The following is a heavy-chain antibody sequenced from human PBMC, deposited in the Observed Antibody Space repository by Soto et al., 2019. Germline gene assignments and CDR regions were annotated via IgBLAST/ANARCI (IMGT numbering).Heavy chain of an antibody. J-gene: IGHJ4*02. Sequence: ASVKVSCKVSGYTLTELSMHWVRQAPGKGLEWMGGFDPEDGETIYAQKFQGRVTMTEDTSTDTAYIELSSLRSDDTAVYYCATDLKYQLLNFDYWGQGTLVTVSS. V-gene: IGHV1-24*01. CDR2: FDPEDGET. CDR1: GYTLTELS. CDR3: ATDLKYQLLNFDY. D-gene: IGHD2-2*01.